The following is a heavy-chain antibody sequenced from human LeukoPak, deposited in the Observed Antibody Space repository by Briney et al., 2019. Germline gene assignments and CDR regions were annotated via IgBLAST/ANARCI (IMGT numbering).Heavy chain of an antibody. J-gene: IGHJ6*02. V-gene: IGHV4-61*01. Sequence: PSETLSLTCAVSGYSISSGYYWGWIRQPPGKGLEWIGYIYYSGSTNYNPSLKSRVTISVDTSKNQFSLKLSSVTAADTAVYYCARTAVAGRSYYYYGMDVWGQRTTVTVSS. CDR1: GYSISSGYY. CDR3: ARTAVAGRSYYYYGMDV. CDR2: IYYSGST. D-gene: IGHD6-19*01.